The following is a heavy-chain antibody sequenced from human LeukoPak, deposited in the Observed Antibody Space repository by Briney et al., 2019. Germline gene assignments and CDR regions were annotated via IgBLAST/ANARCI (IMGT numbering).Heavy chain of an antibody. V-gene: IGHV1-2*02. CDR1: GYTFTVYF. CDR3: AKDHNIRSFDS. CDR2: INPNSGGT. J-gene: IGHJ4*02. Sequence: ASVSVSCKASGYTFTVYFMHWVRQAPGQGLEWMGWINPNSGGTNYAQKFQGRVTMTRDRSISTAYMELSRLRSDDTAVYYCAKDHNIRSFDSWGERTLLTVSS. D-gene: IGHD1-14*01.